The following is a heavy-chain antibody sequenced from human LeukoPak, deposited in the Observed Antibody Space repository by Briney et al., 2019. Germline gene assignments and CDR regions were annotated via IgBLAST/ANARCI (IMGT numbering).Heavy chain of an antibody. CDR1: GYSHTSDW. J-gene: IGHJ3*02. CDR3: ARGRDYYDSSADDAFDI. CDR2: IIPIFGTA. D-gene: IGHD3-22*01. Sequence: ASVKVSCKASGYSHTSDWMHWVRQAPGQGLEWMGGIIPIFGTANYAQKFQGRVTITADESTSTAYMELSSLRSEDTAVYYCARGRDYYDSSADDAFDIWGQGTMVTVSS. V-gene: IGHV1-69*13.